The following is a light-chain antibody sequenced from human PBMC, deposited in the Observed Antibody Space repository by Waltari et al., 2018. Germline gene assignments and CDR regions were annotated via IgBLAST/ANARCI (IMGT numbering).Light chain of an antibody. CDR1: SGSIASNY. CDR3: QSYDSTNCF. CDR2: ENN. J-gene: IGLJ2*01. V-gene: IGLV6-57*02. Sequence: NFMLTQPHSVSESPGKTVTISCTGSSGSIASNYVQWYQQRPGSAPTTVIYENNQRPSGVPDRFSGSIDSSSNSASLTIAGLKTEDEADYYCQSYDSTNCFFGGGTKLTVL.